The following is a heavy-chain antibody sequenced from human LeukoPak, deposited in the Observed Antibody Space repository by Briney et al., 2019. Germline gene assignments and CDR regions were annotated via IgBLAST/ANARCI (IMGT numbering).Heavy chain of an antibody. J-gene: IGHJ6*02. CDR2: IKQDGSEK. CDR1: GFTFSSYW. Sequence: GGSLRLSCAASGFTFSSYWISWVRQAPGKGLEWVANIKQDGSEKYYVDSVKGRFTISRDNAKNSLYLQMNSLRAEDTAVYYCARDDKRSWYGARYGMDVWGQGTTVTVSS. V-gene: IGHV3-7*01. D-gene: IGHD6-13*01. CDR3: ARDDKRSWYGARYGMDV.